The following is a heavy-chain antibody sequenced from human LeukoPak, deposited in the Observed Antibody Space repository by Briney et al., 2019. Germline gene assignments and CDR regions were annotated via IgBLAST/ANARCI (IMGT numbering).Heavy chain of an antibody. Sequence: GGSLRLSCTASGFTLSNYAMSWVRQAPGKGLHWVSAISGGGSTYYTDSVKGRFTISRDNAKNTLYLQMNSLRVEDTAVYYCASPTARYSGYDWDYFDYWGQGALVTVSS. V-gene: IGHV3-23*01. CDR2: ISGGGST. CDR3: ASPTARYSGYDWDYFDY. D-gene: IGHD5-12*01. J-gene: IGHJ4*02. CDR1: GFTLSNYA.